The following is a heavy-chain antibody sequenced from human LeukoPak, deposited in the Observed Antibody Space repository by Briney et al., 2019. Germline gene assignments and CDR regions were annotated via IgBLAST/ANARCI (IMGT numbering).Heavy chain of an antibody. J-gene: IGHJ4*02. CDR3: AKDRPDYDILTGYYAY. V-gene: IGHV3-23*01. D-gene: IGHD3-9*01. CDR2: ISGSGGST. Sequence: GGSLRLSCAASGFTFSSYAMSWVRRAPGKGLEWVSAISGSGGSTYYADFVKGRFTISRDNSKNTLYLQMNSLRAEDTAVYYCAKDRPDYDILTGYYAYWGQGTLVTVSS. CDR1: GFTFSSYA.